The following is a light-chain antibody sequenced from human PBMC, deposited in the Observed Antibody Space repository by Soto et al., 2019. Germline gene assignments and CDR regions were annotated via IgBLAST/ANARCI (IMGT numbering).Light chain of an antibody. CDR3: QQRSNWYT. V-gene: IGKV3D-20*02. CDR1: QTVNSDY. CDR2: ATS. J-gene: IGKJ2*01. Sequence: EIVLTQSPGTLSLSPGETATLSCRASQTVNSDYLAWFQQRPGQAPRLLILATSRRATDIPARFSGSGSGTDFTLTISSLEPEDFAVYYCQQRSNWYTFGQGTKVDIK.